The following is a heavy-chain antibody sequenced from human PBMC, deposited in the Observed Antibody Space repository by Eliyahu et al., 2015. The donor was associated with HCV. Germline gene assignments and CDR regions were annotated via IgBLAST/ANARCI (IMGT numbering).Heavy chain of an antibody. CDR1: GFTFSSYG. J-gene: IGHJ4*02. Sequence: QVQLVESGGGVVQPGRSLRLSCAASGFTFSSYGMHWVRQAPGKGLEWVAVISYDGSNKYYADSVKGRFTISRDNSKNTLYLQMNSLRAEDTAVYYCAKARDYYDSSGYGSLDYWGQGTLVTVSS. D-gene: IGHD3-22*01. CDR3: AKARDYYDSSGYGSLDY. V-gene: IGHV3-30*18. CDR2: ISYDGSNK.